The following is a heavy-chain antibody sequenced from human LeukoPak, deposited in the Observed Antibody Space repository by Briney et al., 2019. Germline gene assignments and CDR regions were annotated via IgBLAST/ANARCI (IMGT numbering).Heavy chain of an antibody. CDR1: GFRFSSYD. CDR3: ARTGRAFITTTYGMDV. V-gene: IGHV3-33*08. CDR2: IWYDGSNK. J-gene: IGHJ6*02. Sequence: GGSLRLSCVGSGFRFSSYDMNWVRQAPGKGLEWVAVIWYDGSNKYHADSVKGRFTISRDNSKNTLYLQMNSLRAEDTAVYYCARTGRAFITTTYGMDVWGQGTTVTVSS. D-gene: IGHD3-22*01.